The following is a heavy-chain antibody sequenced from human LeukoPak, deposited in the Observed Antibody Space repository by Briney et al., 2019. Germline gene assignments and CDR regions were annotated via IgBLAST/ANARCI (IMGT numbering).Heavy chain of an antibody. J-gene: IGHJ4*02. CDR1: RFTFSSYV. Sequence: GGSLRLSCAASRFTFSSYVMHWVRQAPGKGLEWASYISSSGSTIYYADSVKGRFTISRDNAKNSLYLQMNSLRAEDTAVYYCARGRGSGTYYYDYWGQGTLVTVSS. CDR2: ISSSGSTI. D-gene: IGHD3-10*01. CDR3: ARGRGSGTYYYDY. V-gene: IGHV3-48*04.